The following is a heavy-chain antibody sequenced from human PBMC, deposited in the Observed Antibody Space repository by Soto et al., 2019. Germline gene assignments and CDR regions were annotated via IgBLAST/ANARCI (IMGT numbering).Heavy chain of an antibody. Sequence: VQLQESGPGLVKPSGTLSLTCNVSGVSISGSNWWSWVRQSPGKGLEWIGEVYHSGGANYNPSFKSRVIISVDKSKNQFSLQLSSVTAADTAIYYCATHVVETPKGRRGWFDPWGQGTLVTVSS. CDR3: ATHVVETPKGRRGWFDP. J-gene: IGHJ5*02. D-gene: IGHD2-21*02. V-gene: IGHV4-4*02. CDR1: GVSISGSNW. CDR2: VYHSGGA.